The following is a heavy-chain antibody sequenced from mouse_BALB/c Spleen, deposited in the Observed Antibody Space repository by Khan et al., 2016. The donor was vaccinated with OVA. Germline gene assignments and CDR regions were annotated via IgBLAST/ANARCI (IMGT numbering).Heavy chain of an antibody. CDR1: GFTFSTYG. Sequence: DVQLVESGGDLVKPGGSLKLSCAASGFTFSTYGMSWVRQTPDRRLEWVATVSTGGSYTYYPDSVKGRFTISRDNAKNTLYLQMNSLKSDDTAMFYCTRLAYYYDSEGFAYWGQGTLVTVSA. V-gene: IGHV5-6*01. CDR2: VSTGGSYT. J-gene: IGHJ3*01. D-gene: IGHD1-1*01. CDR3: TRLAYYYDSEGFAY.